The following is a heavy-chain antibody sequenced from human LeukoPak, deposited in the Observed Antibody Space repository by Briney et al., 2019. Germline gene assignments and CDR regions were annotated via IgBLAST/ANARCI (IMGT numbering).Heavy chain of an antibody. CDR3: ARSLAITFGGVIGSHDAFDI. CDR1: GYTFTSYD. J-gene: IGHJ3*02. D-gene: IGHD3-16*02. V-gene: IGHV1-8*03. Sequence: ASVKVSCKASGYTFTSYDINWVRQATGQGREWMGWMNPNSGNRGYAQKFQGRVTITRNTSISTAYMELSSLRSEDTAVYYCARSLAITFGGVIGSHDAFDIWGQGTMVTVSS. CDR2: MNPNSGNR.